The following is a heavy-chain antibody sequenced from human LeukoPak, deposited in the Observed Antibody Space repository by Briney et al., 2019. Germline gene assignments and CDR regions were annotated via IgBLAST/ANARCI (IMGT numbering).Heavy chain of an antibody. CDR1: GGSISSYY. D-gene: IGHD3-22*01. V-gene: IGHV4-59*01. CDR2: IYYSGST. Sequence: TASETLSLTCTVSGGSISSYYWSWIRQPPGKGLEWIGYIYYSGSTNYNPSLKSRVTISVDTSKNQFSLKLSSVTAADTAVYYCARVYDSSGYPVDYWGQGTLVTVSS. J-gene: IGHJ4*02. CDR3: ARVYDSSGYPVDY.